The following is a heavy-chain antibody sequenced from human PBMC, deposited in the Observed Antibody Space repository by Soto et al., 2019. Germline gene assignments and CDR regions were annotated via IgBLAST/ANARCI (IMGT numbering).Heavy chain of an antibody. CDR2: LSSDDNT. CDR1: GFSVGRLF. J-gene: IGHJ4*02. CDR3: ARDIFGGSYDFWH. Sequence: PGGSLRLSCTASGFSVGRLFMTWVRQAPGKGLEWVSVLSSDDNTYYADSVKGRFTISRDISKNTLFLEMNSLRAEDTAAYHCARDIFGGSYDFWHGGQGTLVTVSS. D-gene: IGHD3-3*01. V-gene: IGHV3-66*01.